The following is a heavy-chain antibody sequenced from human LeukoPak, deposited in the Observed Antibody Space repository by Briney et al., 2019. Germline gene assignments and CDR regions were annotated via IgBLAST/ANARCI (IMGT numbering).Heavy chain of an antibody. CDR1: GLTFSSYA. J-gene: IGHJ4*02. V-gene: IGHV3-23*01. Sequence: GGSLRLSCAASGLTFSSYAMGWVRQAPGKGLEWVSAISGSSGHTYYADSVRGRFTISKDKSKNTLYLQMNSLRAEDTALYYCAKVVRDGYNPDYWGQGTLVTVSS. CDR3: AKVVRDGYNPDY. CDR2: ISGSSGHT. D-gene: IGHD5-24*01.